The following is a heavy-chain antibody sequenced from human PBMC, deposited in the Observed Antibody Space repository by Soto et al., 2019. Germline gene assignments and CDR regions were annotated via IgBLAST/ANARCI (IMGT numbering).Heavy chain of an antibody. V-gene: IGHV4-34*01. Sequence: SETLSLTCAVYGGSFSGYYWSWIRQPPGKGLEWIGEINHSGSTNYNPSLKSRVTISVDTSKNQFSLKLSSVTAADTAVYYCARGTVVTAAPDAFDIWGKGTMVTVSS. J-gene: IGHJ3*02. D-gene: IGHD2-21*02. CDR1: GGSFSGYY. CDR3: ARGTVVTAAPDAFDI. CDR2: INHSGST.